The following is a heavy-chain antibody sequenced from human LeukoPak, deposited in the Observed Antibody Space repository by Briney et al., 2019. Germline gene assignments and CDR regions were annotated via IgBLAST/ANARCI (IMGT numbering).Heavy chain of an antibody. Sequence: ASVKASCKASGYTFTGYYMHWVRQAPGQGLEWMGWINPNSGGTNYAQKFQGRVTMTRDTSISTAYMELSRLRSDDTAVYYCAREGYDILTGYYNVWGQGTLVTVSS. CDR1: GYTFTGYY. V-gene: IGHV1-2*02. J-gene: IGHJ4*02. CDR2: INPNSGGT. CDR3: AREGYDILTGYYNV. D-gene: IGHD3-9*01.